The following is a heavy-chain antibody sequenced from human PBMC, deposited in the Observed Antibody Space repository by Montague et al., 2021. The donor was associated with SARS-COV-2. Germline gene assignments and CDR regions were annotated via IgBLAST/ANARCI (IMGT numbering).Heavy chain of an antibody. CDR1: GFSLSTSGMC. V-gene: IGHV2-70*11. D-gene: IGHD3-10*01. J-gene: IGHJ4*02. CDR3: ARMAMVRGVPLDY. CDR2: IVWDDDK. Sequence: PALVKPTQTLTLTCTFSGFSLSTSGMCVSWIRQPPGKALEWPARIVWDDDKYYSTSLKTRLTISKDTSKNQVVLTMTNMDPVDTATYYCARMAMVRGVPLDYWGQGTLVTVSS.